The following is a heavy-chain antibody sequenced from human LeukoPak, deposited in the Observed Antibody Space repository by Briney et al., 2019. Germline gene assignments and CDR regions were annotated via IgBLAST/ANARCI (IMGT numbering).Heavy chain of an antibody. Sequence: SETLSLTCTVSGGSISTYYWSWIRQPPGKGLEWTGYISYSGSANYNPSLKSRVTISVDTSKNQFSLKLSSVTAADTAVYYCARRGVGSSGSYRAFDIWGQGTMVTVSS. CDR3: ARRGVGSSGSYRAFDI. V-gene: IGHV4-59*08. D-gene: IGHD3-10*01. CDR2: ISYSGSA. J-gene: IGHJ3*02. CDR1: GGSISTYY.